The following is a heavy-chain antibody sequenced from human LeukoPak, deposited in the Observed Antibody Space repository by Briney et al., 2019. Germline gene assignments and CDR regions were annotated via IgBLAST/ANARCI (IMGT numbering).Heavy chain of an antibody. CDR2: INPDGSST. Sequence: GGSLRLSCAASGFTFISYGMQWVRQALGKGLVWVSRINPDGSSTSYADSVNGRFTVSRDNAKNTLYLQVNSLRAEDTAVYFCTRELPREVTLDYWGQGTLVTVSS. V-gene: IGHV3-74*01. CDR3: TRELPREVTLDY. CDR1: GFTFISYG. J-gene: IGHJ4*01. D-gene: IGHD2-21*02.